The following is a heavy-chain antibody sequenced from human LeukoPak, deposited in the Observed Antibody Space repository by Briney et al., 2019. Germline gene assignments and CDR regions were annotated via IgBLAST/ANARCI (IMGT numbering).Heavy chain of an antibody. D-gene: IGHD5-18*01. CDR3: AREQGIQPIQH. Sequence: SETLSLTCTVSGGSISSGDYYWSWVRQPPGKGLEWIGYIYYSGSTYYNPSLKSRVTISVDTSKNQFSLKLSSVTAADTAVYYCAREQGIQPIQHWGQGALVTVSS. CDR1: GGSISSGDYY. V-gene: IGHV4-30-4*01. CDR2: IYYSGST. J-gene: IGHJ1*01.